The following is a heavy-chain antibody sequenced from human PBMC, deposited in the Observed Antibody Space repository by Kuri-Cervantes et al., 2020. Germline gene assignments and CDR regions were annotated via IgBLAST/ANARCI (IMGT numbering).Heavy chain of an antibody. CDR2: IIPIFGTA. CDR1: GGTFSSYA. CDR3: ARDLLRLGELSLLSN. J-gene: IGHJ4*02. D-gene: IGHD3-16*02. Sequence: GGSLRLSCAASGGTFSSYAISWVRQAPGQGLEWMGGIIPIFGTANYAQKFQGRVTITADESTSTAYMEPSSLRSEDTAVYYCARDLLRLGELSLLSNWGQGTLVTVSS. V-gene: IGHV1-69*01.